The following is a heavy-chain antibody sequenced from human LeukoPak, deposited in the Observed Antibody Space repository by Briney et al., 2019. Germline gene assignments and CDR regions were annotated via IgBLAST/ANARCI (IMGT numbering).Heavy chain of an antibody. J-gene: IGHJ4*02. CDR3: ARTRASGTLDY. Sequence: SETLSLTCTVSGYSISSGYYWAWIRQPPGKGLEWIGSIYHSGSTYYNPSLKSRVTISIDTSKNQFSLKLASVTAADTAVYYCARTRASGTLDYWGQGILVTVSS. D-gene: IGHD1-1*01. CDR1: GYSISSGYY. CDR2: IYHSGST. V-gene: IGHV4-38-2*02.